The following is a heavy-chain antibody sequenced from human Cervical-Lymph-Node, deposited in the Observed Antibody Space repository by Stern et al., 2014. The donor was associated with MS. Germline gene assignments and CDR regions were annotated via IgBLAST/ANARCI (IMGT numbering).Heavy chain of an antibody. V-gene: IGHV4-59*01. D-gene: IGHD5-18*01. CDR2: IYYSGST. CDR1: GGSISSYY. J-gene: IGHJ3*01. CDR3: ARGPEDTAMVNHAFDA. Sequence: QVQLQESGPGLVKPSETLSLTCTVSGGSISSYYWSWIRQPPGRGLEWIGYIYYSGSTNYNPSLKSRVTISVDTSKNQFSLKLTSLTAADTAVYFCARGPEDTAMVNHAFDAWGQGTLVTVSS.